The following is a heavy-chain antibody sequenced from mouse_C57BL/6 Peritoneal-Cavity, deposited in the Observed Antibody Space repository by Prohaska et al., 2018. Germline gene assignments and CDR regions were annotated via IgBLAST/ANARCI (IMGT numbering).Heavy chain of an antibody. CDR1: GYTFTSYW. CDR3: ARGKSEGTRAWFAY. CDR2: IDPSDSYT. D-gene: IGHD1-3*01. Sequence: QVQLQQPGAELVMPGASVTLSCKASGYTFTSYWMHWVKQRPGQGLEWIGEIDPSDSYTNYNQKFKGKATLTVDKSSSTAYMQLSSLTSEDSAVYYCARGKSEGTRAWFAYWGQGTLVTVSA. J-gene: IGHJ3*01. V-gene: IGHV1-69*01.